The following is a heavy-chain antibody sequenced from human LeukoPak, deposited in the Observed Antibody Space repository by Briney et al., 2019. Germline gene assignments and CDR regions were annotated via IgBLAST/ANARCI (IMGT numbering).Heavy chain of an antibody. CDR2: IGISGDT. Sequence: GGSLRLSCAASGFTFRSYDMHWVRQVTGEGLEWVSAIGISGDTHYLDSVKGRFTISRENAKNSLYLQMDSLRAGDTAVYYCARGGIPVAGIDEIDFWGQGTLVTVAS. D-gene: IGHD6-19*01. J-gene: IGHJ4*02. CDR3: ARGGIPVAGIDEIDF. CDR1: GFTFRSYD. V-gene: IGHV3-13*01.